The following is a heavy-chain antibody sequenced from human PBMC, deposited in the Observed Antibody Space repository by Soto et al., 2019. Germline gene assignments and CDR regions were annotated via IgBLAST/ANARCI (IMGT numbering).Heavy chain of an antibody. CDR2: INPDNGNT. D-gene: IGHD6-6*01. CDR3: ARSIATGQLDP. Sequence: QVQLVQSGAEVKKPGASVKISCKASGYTFTRYTMNWVRQAPGQRLEWMGWINPDNGNTKSSQKFQDRVITTRDTSASTPYIDLTSLRSEDTAVYYCARSIATGQLDPWGQGTLVTVSS. J-gene: IGHJ5*02. V-gene: IGHV1-3*01. CDR1: GYTFTRYT.